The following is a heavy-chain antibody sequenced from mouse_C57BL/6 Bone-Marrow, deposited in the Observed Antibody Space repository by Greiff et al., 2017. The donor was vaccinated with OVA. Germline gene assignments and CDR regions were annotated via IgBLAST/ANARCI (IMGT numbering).Heavy chain of an antibody. CDR1: GYTFTSYW. V-gene: IGHV1-61*01. D-gene: IGHD2-1*01. J-gene: IGHJ2*01. CDR3: ARGLYYGNYLDY. Sequence: QVQLQQPGAELVRPGSSVKLSCKASGYTFTSYWMDWVKQRPGQGLEWIGNIYPSDSETHYNQKFKDKATLTVDKSSSTAYMQLSSLTSEDSAVYYCARGLYYGNYLDYWGQGTTLTVSS. CDR2: IYPSDSET.